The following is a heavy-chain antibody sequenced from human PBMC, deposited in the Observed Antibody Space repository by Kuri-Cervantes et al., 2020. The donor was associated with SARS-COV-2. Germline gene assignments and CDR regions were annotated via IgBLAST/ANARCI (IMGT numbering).Heavy chain of an antibody. CDR3: AKEIRATTRFDAFDI. J-gene: IGHJ3*02. CDR1: GFMFSRYW. Sequence: GESLKISCAASGFMFSRYWMSWVRQAPGKGLEWVSAISGSGGSTYYADSVKGRFTISRDNSKNTLYLQMNSLRAEDTAVYYCAKEIRATTRFDAFDIWGQGTMVTVSS. D-gene: IGHD1-26*01. CDR2: ISGSGGST. V-gene: IGHV3-23*01.